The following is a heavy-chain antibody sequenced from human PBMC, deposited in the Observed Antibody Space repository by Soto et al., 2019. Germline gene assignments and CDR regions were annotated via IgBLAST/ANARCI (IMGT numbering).Heavy chain of an antibody. V-gene: IGHV4-34*01. CDR2: INHSGST. CDR1: GGSFSGYY. CDR3: ARGREKDIVVVVAATGFDY. J-gene: IGHJ4*02. Sequence: QVQLQQWGAGLLKPSETLSLTCAVYGGSFSGYYWSWIRQPPGKGLEWIGEINHSGSTNYNPSLKSRVTISVDTSKNQFSLKLSSVTAADTAVYYCARGREKDIVVVVAATGFDYWGQGTLVTVSS. D-gene: IGHD2-15*01.